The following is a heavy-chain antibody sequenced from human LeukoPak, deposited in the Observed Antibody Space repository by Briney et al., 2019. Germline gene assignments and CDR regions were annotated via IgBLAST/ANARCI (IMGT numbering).Heavy chain of an antibody. CDR3: ARDIGRYCSSTSCSGGFDP. CDR1: GFTFDDYA. D-gene: IGHD2-2*01. V-gene: IGHV3-9*01. CDR2: ISWNSGSI. Sequence: GGSLRLSCAASGFTFDDYAMHWVRQAPGKGLEWVSGISWNSGSIGYADSVKGRFTISRDNAKNSLYLQMNSLRAEDTALYYCARDIGRYCSSTSCSGGFDPWGQGTLVTVSS. J-gene: IGHJ5*02.